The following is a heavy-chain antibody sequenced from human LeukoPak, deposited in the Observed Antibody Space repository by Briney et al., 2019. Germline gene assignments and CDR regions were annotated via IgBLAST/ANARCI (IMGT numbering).Heavy chain of an antibody. Sequence: GGSLRLSCAASGFTFSSYGMHWVRQAPGKGLEWVAFIRYDGSNKYYADSVKGRFTISRDNSKNTLYLQMNSLRAEDTAVYYCAKDGEGYCSSTSCYDYYYYYMDVWGKGATGTVSS. D-gene: IGHD2-2*01. CDR1: GFTFSSYG. V-gene: IGHV3-30*02. CDR2: IRYDGSNK. CDR3: AKDGEGYCSSTSCYDYYYYYMDV. J-gene: IGHJ6*03.